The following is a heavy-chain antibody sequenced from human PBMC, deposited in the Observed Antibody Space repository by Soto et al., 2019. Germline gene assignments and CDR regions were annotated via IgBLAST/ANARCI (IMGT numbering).Heavy chain of an antibody. Sequence: QVQLVQSGAEVKKPGAPVKVSCKASGYIFTSYPLHWVRQAPGQRLEWMAWINVGTGTTKYSQKFQGRVTFARDTSASKVYMELSSLTSEDTAVYYCVRGAGSCGGDCWNDYYYPMDVWGQGTMVTDSS. V-gene: IGHV1-3*01. CDR3: VRGAGSCGGDCWNDYYYPMDV. D-gene: IGHD2-21*02. CDR1: GYIFTSYP. CDR2: INVGTGTT. J-gene: IGHJ6*02.